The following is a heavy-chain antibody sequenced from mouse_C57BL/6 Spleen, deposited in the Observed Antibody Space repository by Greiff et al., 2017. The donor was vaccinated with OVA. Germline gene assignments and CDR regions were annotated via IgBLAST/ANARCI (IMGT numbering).Heavy chain of an antibody. Sequence: EVQLVESGPELVKPGASVKISCKASGYSFTGYYMNWVKQSPEKSLEWIGEINPSTGGTTYNQKFKAKATLTVDKSSSTAYMQLKSLTSEDSAVYYCARGGYDLYYFDYWGQGTTLTVSS. CDR1: GYSFTGYY. J-gene: IGHJ2*01. CDR3: ARGGYDLYYFDY. V-gene: IGHV1-42*01. D-gene: IGHD2-3*01. CDR2: INPSTGGT.